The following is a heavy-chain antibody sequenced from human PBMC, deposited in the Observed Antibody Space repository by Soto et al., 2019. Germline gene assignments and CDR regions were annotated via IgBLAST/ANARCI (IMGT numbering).Heavy chain of an antibody. D-gene: IGHD2-15*01. CDR2: ISSSSSYI. V-gene: IGHV3-21*01. J-gene: IGHJ3*02. Sequence: MNWVRXAPGKGQEWFSSISSSSSYIYYADSVKGRFTISRDNAKNSLYLQMNSLRAEDTAVYYCARDNKGYCSGGSCYRLNAFDIWGQGTMVT. CDR3: ARDNKGYCSGGSCYRLNAFDI.